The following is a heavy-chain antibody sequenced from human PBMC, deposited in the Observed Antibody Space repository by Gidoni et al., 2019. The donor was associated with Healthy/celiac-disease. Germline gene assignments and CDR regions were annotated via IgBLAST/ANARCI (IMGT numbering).Heavy chain of an antibody. CDR3: TTALPPIYGDYEYY. CDR2: IKSKTDGGTT. J-gene: IGHJ4*02. CDR1: GFTFSNAW. D-gene: IGHD4-17*01. Sequence: EVQLVESGGGLVKPGGSLRLSCAASGFTFSNAWMSWVRQAPGKGLEWVGRIKSKTDGGTTDYAAPVKGRFTISRDDSKNTLYLQMNSLKTEDTAVYYCTTALPPIYGDYEYYWGQGTLVTVSS. V-gene: IGHV3-15*01.